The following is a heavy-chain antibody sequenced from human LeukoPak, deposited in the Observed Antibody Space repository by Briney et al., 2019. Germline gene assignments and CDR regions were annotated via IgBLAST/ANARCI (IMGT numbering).Heavy chain of an antibody. CDR2: ISAYNGNT. CDR1: GYTFTSYG. CDR3: ARYRAGGDPTPFDY. D-gene: IGHD2-21*02. J-gene: IGHJ4*02. V-gene: IGHV1-18*01. Sequence: ASVKVSCKASGYTFTSYGISWVRQAPGQGLEWMGWISAYNGNTNYAQKLQGRVTITTDTSTSTAYMELRSLRSDDTAVYYCARYRAGGDPTPFDYWGQRTLVTVSS.